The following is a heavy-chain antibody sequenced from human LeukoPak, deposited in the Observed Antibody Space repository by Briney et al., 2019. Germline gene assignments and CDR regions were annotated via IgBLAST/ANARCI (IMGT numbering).Heavy chain of an antibody. CDR3: ARDVIVVVPAALNWFDP. V-gene: IGHV1-69*13. Sequence: SVKVSCKASGGTFSSYAISWLRQAPGQGLEWMGGIIPIFGTANYAQKFQGRVTITADESTSTAYMELSSLRSEDTAVYYCARDVIVVVPAALNWFDPWGQGTLVTVSS. CDR2: IIPIFGTA. J-gene: IGHJ5*02. CDR1: GGTFSSYA. D-gene: IGHD2-2*01.